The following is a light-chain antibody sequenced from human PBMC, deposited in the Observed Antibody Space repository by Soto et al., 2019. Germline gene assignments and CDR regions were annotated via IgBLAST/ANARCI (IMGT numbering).Light chain of an antibody. CDR2: ANI. J-gene: IGLJ1*01. CDR3: QSYDSTLSARYV. CDR1: SSNIGAGYD. V-gene: IGLV1-40*01. Sequence: QSGLTQPPSVSGAPGQRVTISCTGSSSNIGAGYDVHWYQQRPGAAPKLLISANINRPSGVPDRFSGSKSGISASLAITGLQADDEGDYYCQSYDSTLSARYVFGTGTKVTVL.